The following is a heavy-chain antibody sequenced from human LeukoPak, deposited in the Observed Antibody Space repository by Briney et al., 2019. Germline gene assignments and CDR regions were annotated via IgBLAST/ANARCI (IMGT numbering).Heavy chain of an antibody. CDR1: GFTFSSYA. J-gene: IGHJ4*02. CDR2: ITSGGGST. Sequence: PGGSLRLSCAASGFTFSSYAMGWVRQAPGKWLEWISAITSGGGSTYHADSVKGRFTIYRDNSRNTLYVQMDSLRVEDTAVYYCAKGSRSSRPYYFDYWGQGTLVTVSS. D-gene: IGHD6-6*01. CDR3: AKGSRSSRPYYFDY. V-gene: IGHV3-23*01.